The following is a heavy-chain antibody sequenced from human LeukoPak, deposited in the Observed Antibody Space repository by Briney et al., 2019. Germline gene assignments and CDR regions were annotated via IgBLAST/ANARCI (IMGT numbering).Heavy chain of an antibody. V-gene: IGHV3-7*01. CDR1: GFTFSSYW. D-gene: IGHD3-10*01. CDR2: IKQDGSEK. Sequence: PGGSLKFSCAASGFTFSSYWMSWVRQAPGKGLEWVANIKQDGSEKYYVDSVKGRFTISRDNAKNSLYLQMNSLRAEDTAVYYCARDPGSYYGSGSRYYYYYYMDVWGKGTTVTVSS. J-gene: IGHJ6*03. CDR3: ARDPGSYYGSGSRYYYYYYMDV.